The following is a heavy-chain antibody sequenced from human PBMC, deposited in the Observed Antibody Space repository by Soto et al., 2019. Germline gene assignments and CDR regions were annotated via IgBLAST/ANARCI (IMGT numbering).Heavy chain of an antibody. V-gene: IGHV3-11*06. CDR1: GFTFSDYY. CDR3: TTGVAPQYYFDY. J-gene: IGHJ4*02. Sequence: GGSLRLSCAASGFTFSDYYMSWIRQAPGKGLEWVSYISSSSSYTNYADSVKGRFTISRDNAKNSLYLQMNSLRAEDTAVYYCTTGVAPQYYFDYWGQGTLVTVSS. D-gene: IGHD3-3*01. CDR2: ISSSSSYT.